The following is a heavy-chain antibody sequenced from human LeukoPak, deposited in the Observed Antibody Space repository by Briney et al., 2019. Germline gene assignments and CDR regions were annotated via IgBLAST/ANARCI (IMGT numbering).Heavy chain of an antibody. CDR2: IKSKTDGGTT. J-gene: IGHJ4*02. CDR3: TTHESGYYFDY. V-gene: IGHV3-15*01. CDR1: GFTFSNAW. Sequence: AGGSLRLSCAASGFTFSNAWMSWVRQAPGKGLEWVGRIKSKTDGGTTDYAAPVKGRFTISRDDSKNTLYLQMNSLKTEDTAVYYCTTHESGYYFDYWGQGTLVTVSS. D-gene: IGHD3-3*01.